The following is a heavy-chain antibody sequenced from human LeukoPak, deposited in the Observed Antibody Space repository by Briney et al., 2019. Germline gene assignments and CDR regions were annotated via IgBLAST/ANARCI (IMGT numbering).Heavy chain of an antibody. CDR2: ISSDGSNK. D-gene: IGHD1-1*01. J-gene: IGHJ4*02. V-gene: IGHV3-30*04. Sequence: GGSLRLSCAASGFTFSSYAMHWVRQAPGKGLEWVAVISSDGSNKYYADSVKGRFTISRDNSKNTLYLQMSSLRAEDTAVYYCATLRKSLWIPEFDFWGQGTLVTVSS. CDR3: ATLRKSLWIPEFDF. CDR1: GFTFSSYA.